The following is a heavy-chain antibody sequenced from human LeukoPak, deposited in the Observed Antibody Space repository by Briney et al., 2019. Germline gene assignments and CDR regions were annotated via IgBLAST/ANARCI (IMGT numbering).Heavy chain of an antibody. CDR2: INHSGST. Sequence: PSETLSLTCAVYGGSFSGYYWSWIRQPPGKGLEWIGEINHSGSTNYSPSLKSRVTISIDTSKNQFFLKLNSVTAADTAVYYCARHLPAPDSNNYFDYWGQGTLVTVSS. J-gene: IGHJ4*02. CDR3: ARHLPAPDSNNYFDY. D-gene: IGHD6-13*01. CDR1: GGSFSGYY. V-gene: IGHV4-34*01.